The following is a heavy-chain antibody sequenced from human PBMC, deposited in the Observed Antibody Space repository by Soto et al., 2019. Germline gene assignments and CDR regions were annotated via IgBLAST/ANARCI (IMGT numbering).Heavy chain of an antibody. Sequence: QVQLVESGGGVVQPGRSLRLSCAASGFTFSSYGMHWVRQAPGKGLEWVAVISYDGSNKYYADSVKGRFTISRDNSKNTLYLQMNSLRAEDTAVYYCVRTYYYGSGSYGYNWFDPWGQGTLVTVSS. CDR3: VRTYYYGSGSYGYNWFDP. D-gene: IGHD3-10*01. V-gene: IGHV3-30*03. CDR1: GFTFSSYG. J-gene: IGHJ5*02. CDR2: ISYDGSNK.